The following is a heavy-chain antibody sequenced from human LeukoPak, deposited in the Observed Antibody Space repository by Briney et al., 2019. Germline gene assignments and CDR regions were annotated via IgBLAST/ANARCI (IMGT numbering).Heavy chain of an antibody. CDR1: GDSISSGDYY. V-gene: IGHV4-61*02. J-gene: IGHJ4*02. Sequence: SETLSLTCTVSGDSISSGDYYWSWIRQPAGKGLEWIGRISSSGSTNYNPSLKSRVTISVDTSKNQFSLKLSSVTAADTAVYYCAREGVWNWNDAPSYWGQGTLVTVSS. CDR2: ISSSGST. CDR3: AREGVWNWNDAPSY. D-gene: IGHD1-1*01.